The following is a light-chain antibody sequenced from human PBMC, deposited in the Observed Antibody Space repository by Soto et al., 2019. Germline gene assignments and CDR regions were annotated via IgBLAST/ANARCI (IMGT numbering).Light chain of an antibody. CDR2: SNN. CDR1: RSNVASNT. J-gene: IGLJ3*02. Sequence: QSALTQPPSASGTPGQRVTISCSGSRSNVASNTVNWYQQLPGTAPRVLIYSNNQRPSGVPGRFSGSKTGTSASLAISGLRSEDEGHYYCVAWDDSLNAVLFGGGTKLTVL. V-gene: IGLV1-44*01. CDR3: VAWDDSLNAVL.